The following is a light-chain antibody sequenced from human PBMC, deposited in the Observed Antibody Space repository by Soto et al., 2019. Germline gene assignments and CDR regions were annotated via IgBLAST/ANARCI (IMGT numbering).Light chain of an antibody. CDR1: STDVGDSNH. CDR3: NSQTTSGIRV. V-gene: IGLV2-14*01. Sequence: QSALTQPASVSGSPGQSITISCTGTSTDVGDSNHVSWYQHHPGKAPKLIIYEVSYRPSGVSNRFSGSKSAYTASLTISGLQAEDEADYYCNSQTTSGIRVFGTGTKLTGL. CDR2: EVS. J-gene: IGLJ1*01.